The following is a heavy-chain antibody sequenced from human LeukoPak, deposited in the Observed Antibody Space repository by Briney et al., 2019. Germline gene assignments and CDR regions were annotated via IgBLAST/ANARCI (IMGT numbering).Heavy chain of an antibody. CDR3: ARRELDAFDI. D-gene: IGHD1-26*01. CDR2: IIPIFGTA. J-gene: IGHJ3*02. Sequence: VASEKVSCKASGGTFSSYAISWVRQAPGQGLEWMGGIIPIFGTANYAQKFQGRVTITADESTSTAYMELSSLRSEDTAVYYCARRELDAFDIWGQGTMVTVSS. V-gene: IGHV1-69*13. CDR1: GGTFSSYA.